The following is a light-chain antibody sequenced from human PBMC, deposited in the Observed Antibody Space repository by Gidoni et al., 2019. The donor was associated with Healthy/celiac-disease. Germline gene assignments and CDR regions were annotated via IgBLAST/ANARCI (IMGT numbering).Light chain of an antibody. CDR2: GNS. J-gene: IGLJ2*01. CDR3: QSYDSSLSGPVV. V-gene: IGLV1-40*01. CDR1: SSNIGAGYD. Sequence: QSVLTQPPSVSGAPGPRVPISCTGSSSNIGAGYDVHWYQQLPGTAPKLPIYGNSNRPSGVPDRFSGSKSGTSASLAITGLQAEDEADYYCQSYDSSLSGPVVFGGGTKLTVL.